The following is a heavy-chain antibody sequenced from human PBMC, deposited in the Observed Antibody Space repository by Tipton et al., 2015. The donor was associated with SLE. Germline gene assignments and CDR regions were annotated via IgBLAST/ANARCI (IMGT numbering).Heavy chain of an antibody. CDR3: ARGFLYDGFQV. V-gene: IGHV4-34*01. J-gene: IGHJ1*01. D-gene: IGHD2-2*02. CDR1: GGSFGGYY. CDR2: INHGGST. Sequence: TLSLTCSIYGGSFGGYYWSWIRQPPGKGLEWIGEINHGGSTNYNPSLKSRIIINPDTSKNQFSLQLTSVTPEDTAVYYCARGFLYDGFQVWGQGTLVTVSS.